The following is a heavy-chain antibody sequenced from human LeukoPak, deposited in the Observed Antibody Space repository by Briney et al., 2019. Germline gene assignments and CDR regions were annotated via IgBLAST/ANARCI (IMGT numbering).Heavy chain of an antibody. Sequence: KTSETLSLTCTVSGGSISSYYWSWIRQPPGKGLEWIGRIFPSGDTNYSPSLKSRLTMSVDTSKNQFSLMLTSVTAADTAVYFCARDRWRDDYDDSGNYFYYYFMDVWGKGTTVTISS. CDR2: IFPSGDT. CDR3: ARDRWRDDYDDSGNYFYYYFMDV. CDR1: GGSISSYY. D-gene: IGHD4-17*01. J-gene: IGHJ6*03. V-gene: IGHV4-4*07.